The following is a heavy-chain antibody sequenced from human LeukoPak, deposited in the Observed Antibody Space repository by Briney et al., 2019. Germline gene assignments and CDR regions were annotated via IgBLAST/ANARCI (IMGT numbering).Heavy chain of an antibody. D-gene: IGHD5-18*01. J-gene: IGHJ4*02. Sequence: SETLSLTCTVSGGSISSYYWSWIRQPPGKGLEWIGYIYYSGSTNYNPSLKSRVTISVDTSKNQFSLKLSSVTAADTAVYYCARANPRRGYSYGYSYWGQGTLVTVSS. CDR1: GGSISSYY. CDR2: IYYSGST. V-gene: IGHV4-59*12. CDR3: ARANPRRGYSYGYSY.